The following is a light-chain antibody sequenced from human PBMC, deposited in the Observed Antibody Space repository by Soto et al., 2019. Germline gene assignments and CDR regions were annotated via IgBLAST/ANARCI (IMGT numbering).Light chain of an antibody. CDR1: QVVSSKC. Sequence: LTQSPATLSLSPGDSATLRFLASQVVSSKCLAWYQQKPGQAPKLLIYRASIRATGVPDRFSGSGSGTDFTLTITPLEPEDFAIYFCQQVRSSPLTFGQGTRLEIK. J-gene: IGKJ5*01. CDR2: RAS. CDR3: QQVRSSPLT. V-gene: IGKV3-20*01.